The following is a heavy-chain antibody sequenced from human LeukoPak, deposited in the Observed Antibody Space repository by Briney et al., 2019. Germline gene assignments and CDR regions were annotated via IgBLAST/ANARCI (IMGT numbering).Heavy chain of an antibody. CDR2: IYYSGST. CDR3: ARHPSGSYFHFDS. Sequence: PSETLSLTCTVSGGSISSYYWSWVRQPPGEGLEWIGYIYYSGSTSYNPSLKSRVIISVDTSKNQFSLDVSSVTAEDTAIYYCARHPSGSYFHFDSWGQGTLVTVSS. J-gene: IGHJ4*02. D-gene: IGHD1-26*01. CDR1: GGSISSYY. V-gene: IGHV4-59*08.